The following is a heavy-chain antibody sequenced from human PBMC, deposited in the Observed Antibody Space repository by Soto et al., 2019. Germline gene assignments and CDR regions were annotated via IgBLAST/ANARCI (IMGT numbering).Heavy chain of an antibody. Sequence: PGGSLRLSCAASGFTFDDYAMHWVRQAPGKGLEWVSGISWNSGSIGYADSVKGRFTISRDNAKNSLYLQMNSLRAEDTALYYCAKDKHFRDIVAIYFDYWGQGTLVTVSS. D-gene: IGHD2-15*01. CDR3: AKDKHFRDIVAIYFDY. CDR2: ISWNSGSI. V-gene: IGHV3-9*01. CDR1: GFTFDDYA. J-gene: IGHJ4*02.